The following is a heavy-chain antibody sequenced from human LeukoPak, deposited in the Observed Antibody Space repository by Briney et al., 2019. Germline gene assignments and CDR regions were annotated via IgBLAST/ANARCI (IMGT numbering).Heavy chain of an antibody. V-gene: IGHV3-13*01. CDR2: IGTAGDT. J-gene: IGHJ2*01. Sequence: GGSLRLSCAASGFTFSSYDMHWVRQATGKGLEWVSAIGTAGDTYYPGSVKGRFTISRENAKNSLYLQMNSLRAGDTAVYYCARPSTAVENWYFDLWGRGTLVTVSS. CDR3: ARPSTAVENWYFDL. D-gene: IGHD6-19*01. CDR1: GFTFSSYD.